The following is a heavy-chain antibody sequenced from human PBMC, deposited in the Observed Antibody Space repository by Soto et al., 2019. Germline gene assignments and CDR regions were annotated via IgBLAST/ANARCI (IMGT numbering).Heavy chain of an antibody. V-gene: IGHV1-58*01. Sequence: SVKVSCKASGFTFTSSAVQWVRQARGQRLEWIGWIVVGSGNTNYAQKFQERVTITRDMSTSAAYMELSSLRSGDTAVYYCAAFGGYSRFDPWGQGTLVTVSS. CDR2: IVVGSGNT. CDR1: GFTFTSSA. D-gene: IGHD3-10*01. J-gene: IGHJ5*02. CDR3: AAFGGYSRFDP.